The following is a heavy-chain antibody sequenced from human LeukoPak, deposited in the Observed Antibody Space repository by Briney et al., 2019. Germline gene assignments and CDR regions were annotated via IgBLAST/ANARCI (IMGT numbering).Heavy chain of an antibody. D-gene: IGHD6-19*01. CDR3: AKGPGSGWYYYYYMDV. V-gene: IGHV3-23*01. Sequence: PGGSLRLSCAASGFTFRTYAMNWVRQAPGKGLEWVSCITGSSGSIWYADSVKGRFTISRDNSKNTLYLQMNSLRAEDTAVYYCAKGPGSGWYYYYYMDVWGKGTTVTVSS. CDR2: ITGSSGSI. CDR1: GFTFRTYA. J-gene: IGHJ6*03.